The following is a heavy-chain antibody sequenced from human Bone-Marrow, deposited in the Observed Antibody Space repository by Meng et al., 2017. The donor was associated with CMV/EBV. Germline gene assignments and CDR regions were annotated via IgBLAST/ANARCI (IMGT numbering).Heavy chain of an antibody. CDR3: AKKSWSWFDP. Sequence: GESLKISCAASGFTFSSYAMSWVRQAPGKGLEWVSVIYSGGSSTYYAGSVKGRFTISRDNSKNTLYLQMNSLRAEDTAVYYCAKKSWSWFDPWGQGTLVTVSS. V-gene: IGHV3-23*03. CDR2: IYSGGSST. J-gene: IGHJ5*02. CDR1: GFTFSSYA.